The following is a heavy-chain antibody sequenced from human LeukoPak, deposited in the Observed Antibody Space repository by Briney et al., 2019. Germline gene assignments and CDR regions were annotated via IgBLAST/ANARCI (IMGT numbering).Heavy chain of an antibody. Sequence: PGGSLRLSCAASGFTFSNAWMSWVRQAPGKGLEWVGRIKSKTDEGTTDYAAPVKDKFTISRNDSKNTLYLQMNSLKTEATAVYYCQAAYVYWGQGTLVTVSS. CDR1: GFTFSNAW. V-gene: IGHV3-15*01. CDR2: IKSKTDEGTT. J-gene: IGHJ4*02. CDR3: QAAYVY. D-gene: IGHD6-13*01.